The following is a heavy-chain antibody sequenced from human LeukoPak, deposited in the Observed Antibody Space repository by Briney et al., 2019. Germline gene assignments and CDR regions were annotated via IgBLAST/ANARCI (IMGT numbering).Heavy chain of an antibody. V-gene: IGHV1-46*01. D-gene: IGHD4-23*01. CDR3: ARDNSIHERGWWFDP. CDR1: GYSFASHY. J-gene: IGHJ5*02. CDR2: INPRGTST. Sequence: ASVKVSCKASGYSFASHYMHWVRQAPGQGLEWMGLINPRGTSTIYAEKFQGRIIMTRDMSTTTDYMELSSLKSDDTAVYYCARDNSIHERGWWFDPWGQGTLVTVSS.